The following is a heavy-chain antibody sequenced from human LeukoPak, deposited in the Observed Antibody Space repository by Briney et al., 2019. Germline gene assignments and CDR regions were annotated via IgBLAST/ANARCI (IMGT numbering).Heavy chain of an antibody. CDR2: IYNSGST. J-gene: IGHJ4*02. D-gene: IGHD3-22*01. CDR3: ARDIHDSSGQGLDY. V-gene: IGHV4-59*01. Sequence: SETLSLTCTVSGGSISSYYWSWIRQPPEKGLEWIGYIYNSGSTNYNPSLKSRVTISVDTSKNQFSLKLSSVTAADTAVYYCARDIHDSSGQGLDYWGQGTLVTVSS. CDR1: GGSISSYY.